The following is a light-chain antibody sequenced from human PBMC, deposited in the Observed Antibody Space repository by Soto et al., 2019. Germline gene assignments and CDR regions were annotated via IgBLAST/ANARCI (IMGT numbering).Light chain of an antibody. Sequence: QSVLTQPASVSGSPGQSITISCTGTSSDVGGYKYVSWYQHHPGKAPKLMIYEVSNRPSGISSRFSGSKSGNTASLTISGLQAEDEADYYCASYTSSSTSVIFGRGTKLTVL. CDR2: EVS. V-gene: IGLV2-14*01. CDR3: ASYTSSSTSVI. J-gene: IGLJ2*01. CDR1: SSDVGGYKY.